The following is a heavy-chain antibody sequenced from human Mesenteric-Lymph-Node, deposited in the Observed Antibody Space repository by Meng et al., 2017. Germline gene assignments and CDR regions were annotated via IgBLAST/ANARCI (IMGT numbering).Heavy chain of an antibody. V-gene: IGHV4-31*03. D-gene: IGHD6-19*01. CDR1: GGSVSSGGYY. CDR3: ARVSSGWDYFDY. Sequence: QGHLQGSGPGLVKPSQTLSLTCTCSGGSVSSGGYYWTWIRQHPGKGLEWFGHIYYGGSTFYNPSLKRRVIISIDTSKNQFSLNLRSVTAADTAVYYCARVSSGWDYFDYWGQGTLVTVSS. J-gene: IGHJ4*02. CDR2: IYYGGST.